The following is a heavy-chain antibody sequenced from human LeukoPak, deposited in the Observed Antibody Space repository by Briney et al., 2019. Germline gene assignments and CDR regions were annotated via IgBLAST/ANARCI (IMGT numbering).Heavy chain of an antibody. CDR2: ISYDGSNK. J-gene: IGHJ4*02. D-gene: IGHD1-1*01. CDR1: GFTFSSYA. V-gene: IGHV3-30*18. Sequence: GGSLRLSCAASGFTFSSYAMHWVRQAPGKGLDWVALISYDGSNKYYADSVKGRFTISRDNSKNTLNLQMNSLRAEDTAVYYCAKVGDNWDFDYWGQGTLVTVSS. CDR3: AKVGDNWDFDY.